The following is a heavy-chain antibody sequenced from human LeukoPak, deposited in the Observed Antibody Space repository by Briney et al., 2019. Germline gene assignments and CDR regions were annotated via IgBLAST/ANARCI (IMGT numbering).Heavy chain of an antibody. CDR2: FYLGGSP. V-gene: IGHV4-61*02. CDR1: GGSISSGNYY. J-gene: IGHJ6*03. CDR3: ARGPLPQTYYYYMDV. Sequence: SETLSLTCTVSGGSISSGNYYWSWIRQPAGKGLEWIGRFYLGGSPNYNPSLKSRVTISVDTSKNQFSLKLSAVTAADTAVYFCARGPLPQTYYYYMDVWGKGTTVTISS.